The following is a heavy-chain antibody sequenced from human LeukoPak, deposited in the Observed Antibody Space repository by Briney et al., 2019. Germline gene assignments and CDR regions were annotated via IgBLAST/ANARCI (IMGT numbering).Heavy chain of an antibody. Sequence: GGSLRLSCAASGFTFSTHWMHWVRQAPGKGLVWVSRINSDGSSTSYADSVKGRFTISRDNAKNTLYLQMNSLRVEDTAMYYCASPPRFDSSGFLGYWGQGTLVTVSS. CDR3: ASPPRFDSSGFLGY. CDR1: GFTFSTHW. CDR2: INSDGSST. J-gene: IGHJ4*02. V-gene: IGHV3-74*01. D-gene: IGHD3-22*01.